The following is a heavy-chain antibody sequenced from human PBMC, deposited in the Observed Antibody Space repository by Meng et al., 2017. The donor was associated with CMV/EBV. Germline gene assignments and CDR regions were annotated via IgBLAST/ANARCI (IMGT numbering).Heavy chain of an antibody. D-gene: IGHD3-22*01. J-gene: IGHJ4*02. Sequence: GGSFSGYYWSWIRQPPGKGLEWIGEINHSGSTNYNPSLKSRVTISVDTSKNQFSLKLSSVTAADTAVYYCARRGGPTMIVVVLHFDYWGQGTLVTVSS. CDR1: GGSFSGYY. V-gene: IGHV4-34*01. CDR2: INHSGST. CDR3: ARRGGPTMIVVVLHFDY.